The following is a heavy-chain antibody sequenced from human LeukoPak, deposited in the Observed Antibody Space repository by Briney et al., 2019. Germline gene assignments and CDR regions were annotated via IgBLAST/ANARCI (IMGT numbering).Heavy chain of an antibody. V-gene: IGHV3-30*04. Sequence: PGKSLRLSCAASGFTFSSFALHWVRSTPGEGLEWVALISYDGSNEYYADSVKGRFTISRDNPKNTLNLQMNSLRAEDTAVYYCARSYCSGLSCYLFDYWGQGTLVAVSS. CDR1: GFTFSSFA. CDR3: ARSYCSGLSCYLFDY. J-gene: IGHJ4*02. CDR2: ISYDGSNE. D-gene: IGHD2-15*01.